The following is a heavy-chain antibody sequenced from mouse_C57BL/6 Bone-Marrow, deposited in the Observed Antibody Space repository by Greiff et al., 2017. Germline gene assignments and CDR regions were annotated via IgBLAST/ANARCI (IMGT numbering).Heavy chain of an antibody. CDR1: GYTFTSYW. CDR2: IYPGSGST. J-gene: IGHJ4*01. CDR3: AGGGSGSLWAMDY. D-gene: IGHD6-2*01. V-gene: IGHV1-55*01. Sequence: QVQLQQPGAELVKPGASVKMSCKASGYTFTSYWITWVKQRPGQGLEWIGDIYPGSGSTNYNEKFKSKATLTVDTSSSTAYMQLSSLTSEDSAVYYCAGGGSGSLWAMDYWGQGTSVTVSS.